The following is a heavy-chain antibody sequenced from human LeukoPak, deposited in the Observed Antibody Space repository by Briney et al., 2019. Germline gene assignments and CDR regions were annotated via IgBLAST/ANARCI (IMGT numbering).Heavy chain of an antibody. CDR1: GFTFSSYG. V-gene: IGHV3-30*18. CDR3: AKDGHCTNGVCYGYFDY. Sequence: GGSLRLSCAASGFTFSSYGMHWVRQAPGKGLGWVALISYDGSNEYYADSVKGRFTISRDNSKNTLYLQMNSLRAEDTAVYYCAKDGHCTNGVCYGYFDYWGQGTLVTVSS. J-gene: IGHJ4*02. CDR2: ISYDGSNE. D-gene: IGHD2-8*01.